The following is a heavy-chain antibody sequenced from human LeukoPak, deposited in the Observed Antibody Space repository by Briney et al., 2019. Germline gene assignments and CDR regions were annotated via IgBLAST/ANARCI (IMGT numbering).Heavy chain of an antibody. J-gene: IGHJ5*02. CDR3: ATAKPRSGSLLFDP. CDR2: FDPEDGET. CDR1: GYTLTELS. D-gene: IGHD3-10*01. V-gene: IGHV1-24*01. Sequence: ASVKVSCKVSGYTLTELSMHWVRQAPGKGLEWMGGFDPEDGETIYAQKFQGRVTMSEDTSTDTAYMELSSLRSEDTGVYYCATAKPRSGSLLFDPWGQGTLVTVSS.